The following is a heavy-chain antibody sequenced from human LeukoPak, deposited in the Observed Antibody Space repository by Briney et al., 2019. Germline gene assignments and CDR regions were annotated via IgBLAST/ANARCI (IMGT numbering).Heavy chain of an antibody. Sequence: GWSLRLSCAASGFTFSSYSMNWARQAPGKGLEWVSSISSSSSYIYYADSVKGRFTISRDNAKNSLYLQMNSLRAEDTAVYYCARDSGYCSSTSCSWGQGTLVTVSS. CDR2: ISSSSSYI. CDR3: ARDSGYCSSTSCS. CDR1: GFTFSSYS. J-gene: IGHJ4*02. V-gene: IGHV3-21*01. D-gene: IGHD2-2*01.